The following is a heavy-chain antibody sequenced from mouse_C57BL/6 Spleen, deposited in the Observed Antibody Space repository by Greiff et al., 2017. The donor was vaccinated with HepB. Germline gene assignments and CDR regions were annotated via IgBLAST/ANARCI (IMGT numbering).Heavy chain of an antibody. CDR2: IRNKANGYTT. Sequence: EVKVVESGGGLVQPGGSLSLSCAASGFTFTDYYMSWVRQPPGKALEWLGFIRNKANGYTTEYSASVKGRFTISRDNSQSILYLQMNALRAEDSATYYCARYGRYGSSYCDYWGQGTTLTVSS. CDR1: GFTFTDYY. CDR3: ARYGRYGSSYCDY. J-gene: IGHJ2*01. V-gene: IGHV7-3*01. D-gene: IGHD1-1*01.